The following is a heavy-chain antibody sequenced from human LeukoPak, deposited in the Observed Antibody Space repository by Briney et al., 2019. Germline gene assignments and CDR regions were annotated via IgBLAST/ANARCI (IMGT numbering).Heavy chain of an antibody. CDR2: ISAYNGNT. J-gene: IGHJ4*02. V-gene: IGHV1-18*01. Sequence: ASVNVSCKASGYTFTSYGISWVRQAPGQGLEWMGWISAYNGNTNYAQKLQGRVTMTTDTSTSTAYMELRSLRSDDTAVYYCARDPESDESSGYYYPENPFADYWGQGTLVTVSS. D-gene: IGHD3-22*01. CDR1: GYTFTSYG. CDR3: ARDPESDESSGYYYPENPFADY.